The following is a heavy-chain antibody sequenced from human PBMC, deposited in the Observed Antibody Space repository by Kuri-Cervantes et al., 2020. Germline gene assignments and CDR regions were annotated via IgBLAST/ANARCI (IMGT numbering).Heavy chain of an antibody. D-gene: IGHD2-15*01. CDR2: ISWNSGSI. Sequence: SLKISCAASGFTFDDYAMHWVRQAPGKGLEWVSGISWNSGSIGYADSVKGRFTISRDNAKNSLYLQMYSLRAEDTALYYCAKAVVVAAPFDYWGQGTLVTVSS. V-gene: IGHV3-9*01. CDR1: GFTFDDYA. CDR3: AKAVVVAAPFDY. J-gene: IGHJ4*02.